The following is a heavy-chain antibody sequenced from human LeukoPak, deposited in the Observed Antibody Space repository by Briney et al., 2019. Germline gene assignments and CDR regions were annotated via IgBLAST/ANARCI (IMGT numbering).Heavy chain of an antibody. CDR3: ARSALPYCSGGSCYYFDY. CDR2: ISYDGSNK. V-gene: IGHV3-30*04. D-gene: IGHD2-15*01. Sequence: GGSLRLSCAASGFTFSSHAMHWVRQAPGKGLEWVAVISYDGSNKYYADSVKGRFTICRDNSKNTLYLQMNSLRAEDTAVYYCARSALPYCSGGSCYYFDYWGQGTLVTVSS. CDR1: GFTFSSHA. J-gene: IGHJ4*02.